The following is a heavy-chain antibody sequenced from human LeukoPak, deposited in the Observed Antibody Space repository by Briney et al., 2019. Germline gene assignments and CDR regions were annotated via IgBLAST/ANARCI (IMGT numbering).Heavy chain of an antibody. V-gene: IGHV1-2*02. CDR3: ARDQGSTSHAGFWFDP. CDR2: INPNSGGT. J-gene: IGHJ5*02. CDR1: GYTFTGYY. Sequence: GASVKVSCKASGYTFTGYYMHWVRQAPGQGLEWMGWINPNSGGTNYAQKFQGRVTMTRDTSISTAYMELSRLRSDDTAVYYCARDQGSTSHAGFWFDPWGQGTLVTVSS. D-gene: IGHD2-2*01.